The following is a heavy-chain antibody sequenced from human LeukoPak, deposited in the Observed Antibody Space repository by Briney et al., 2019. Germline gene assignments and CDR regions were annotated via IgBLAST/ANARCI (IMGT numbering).Heavy chain of an antibody. V-gene: IGHV1-69*04. CDR3: ARDLSITMIVVVSDAFDI. J-gene: IGHJ3*02. CDR1: GGTFSSYA. Sequence: SVKVSCKASGGTFSSYAISWVRQAPGQGLEWMGRIIPILGIANYAQKFQGRVTITADKSTSTAYMELSSLRSEDTAVYYCARDLSITMIVVVSDAFDIWGQGTMVTVSS. CDR2: IIPILGIA. D-gene: IGHD3-22*01.